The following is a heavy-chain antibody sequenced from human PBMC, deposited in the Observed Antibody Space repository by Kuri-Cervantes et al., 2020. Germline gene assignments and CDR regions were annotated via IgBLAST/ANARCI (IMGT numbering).Heavy chain of an antibody. Sequence: VKVSCKASGYTFTGYYMHWVRQAPGQGLEWMGWINPNSGGTNYAQKFQGRVTMTRDTSISTAYMELSRLRSDDTAVYYCARRIPPYYCDSSGLDDAFDIWGQGTTVTVSS. J-gene: IGHJ3*02. V-gene: IGHV1-2*02. D-gene: IGHD3-22*01. CDR3: ARRIPPYYCDSSGLDDAFDI. CDR2: INPNSGGT. CDR1: GYTFTGYY.